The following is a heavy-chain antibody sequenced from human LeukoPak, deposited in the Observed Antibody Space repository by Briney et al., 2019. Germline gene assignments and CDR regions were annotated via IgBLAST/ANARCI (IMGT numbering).Heavy chain of an antibody. CDR3: LRGDSRDF. V-gene: IGHV3-21*06. D-gene: IGHD3-22*01. CDR1: GFAFSTYT. J-gene: IGHJ4*02. CDR2: INSGGTTT. Sequence: GGSLRLSCAACGFAFSTYTMNWARQSPGKGLEWVASINSGGTTTHYADSVKGRFTISRGNAQNVLYLQMNGLRADDAAVYYCLRGDSRDFWGQGTLVTVSS.